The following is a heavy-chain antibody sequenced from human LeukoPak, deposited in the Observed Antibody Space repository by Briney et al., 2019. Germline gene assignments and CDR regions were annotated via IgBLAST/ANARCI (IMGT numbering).Heavy chain of an antibody. V-gene: IGHV3-7*01. CDR2: IKQDGSEQ. J-gene: IGHJ4*02. Sequence: GGSLRLSCAASGFTFSSYWMNWVRQAPGKGLEWVANIKQDGSEQYYVDSVKGRFTISRDNAKDTLYLQMNSLRAEDTAVYYCARHLNYYLDYWGQGTLVTVSS. CDR3: ARHLNYYLDY. D-gene: IGHD3-10*01. CDR1: GFTFSSYW.